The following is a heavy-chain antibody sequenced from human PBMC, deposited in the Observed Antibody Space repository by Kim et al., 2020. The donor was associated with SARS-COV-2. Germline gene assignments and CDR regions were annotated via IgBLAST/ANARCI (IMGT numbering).Heavy chain of an antibody. CDR3: AKDSLVRGVITTTIDY. J-gene: IGHJ4*01. D-gene: IGHD3-10*01. V-gene: IGHV3-23*01. CDR1: GFTFSIYA. CDR2: ISGTGGSA. Sequence: GGSLRLFCAASGFTFSIYAMSWVRQAPGKGLEWVSGISGTGGSAYYTDSVKGRFTISRDNSKSTLYLQMNSLRDEDTAVYYCAKDSLVRGVITTTIDYWG.